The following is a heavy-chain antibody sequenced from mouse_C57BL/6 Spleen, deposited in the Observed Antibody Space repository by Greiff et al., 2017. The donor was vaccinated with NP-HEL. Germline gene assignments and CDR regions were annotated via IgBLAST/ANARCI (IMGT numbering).Heavy chain of an antibody. CDR1: GYTFTSYW. CDR3: ARRNYDYDEFAY. CDR2: IDPSDSYT. Sequence: VQLQQPGAELVMPGASVKLSCKASGYTFTSYWMHWVKQRPGQGLEWIGEIDPSDSYTNYNQKFKGKSTLTVDKSSSTAYMQLSSLTSEDSAVYYCARRNYDYDEFAYWGQGTLVTVSA. V-gene: IGHV1-69*01. D-gene: IGHD2-4*01. J-gene: IGHJ3*01.